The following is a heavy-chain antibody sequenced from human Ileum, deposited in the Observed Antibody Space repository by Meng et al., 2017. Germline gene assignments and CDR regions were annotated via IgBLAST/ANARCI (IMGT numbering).Heavy chain of an antibody. Sequence: GESLKISCSASGFTFSSYGISWVRQAPGKGLEWVSGISGTCGSTYYADSVKGRFTISRDNSKNTSYLQMNSLRDDDTAVYYCAKGSGFGYGPGNYWGQGTLVTVSS. D-gene: IGHD3-10*01. J-gene: IGHJ4*02. CDR1: GFTFSSYG. V-gene: IGHV3-23*01. CDR3: AKGSGFGYGPGNY. CDR2: ISGTCGST.